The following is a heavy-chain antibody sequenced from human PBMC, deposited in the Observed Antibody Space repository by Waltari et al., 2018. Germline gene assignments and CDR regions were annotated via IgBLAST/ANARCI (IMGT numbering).Heavy chain of an antibody. Sequence: EVQLLESGGGLVQPGGSLRLSCAASGFTFSSYAMSWVRQAPGKGLEWVSAIRDSGGSTYFADSVKGRFTISRDNSKNTLYLQMNSLRAEDTAVYYCAKGVRAAVVAVFDLWGRGTLVIVSS. CDR3: AKGVRAAVVAVFDL. CDR2: IRDSGGST. CDR1: GFTFSSYA. V-gene: IGHV3-23*01. D-gene: IGHD2-15*01. J-gene: IGHJ2*01.